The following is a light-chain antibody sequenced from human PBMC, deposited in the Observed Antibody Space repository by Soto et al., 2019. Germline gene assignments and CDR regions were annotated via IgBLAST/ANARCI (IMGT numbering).Light chain of an antibody. Sequence: QSVLTQPPSASGTPGQRVTISCSGSSSNIGSNTVNWYQQLPGTAPKLLIYNNNQRPSGFPDRFSGSKSGTSASLAISVLQSEDEADYYCAAWDDSLHGLVFGTGTKVTVL. J-gene: IGLJ1*01. CDR1: SSNIGSNT. CDR3: AAWDDSLHGLV. V-gene: IGLV1-44*01. CDR2: NNN.